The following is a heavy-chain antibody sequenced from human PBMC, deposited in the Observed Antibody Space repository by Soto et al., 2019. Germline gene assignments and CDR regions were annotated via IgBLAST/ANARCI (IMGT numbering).Heavy chain of an antibody. D-gene: IGHD3-22*01. J-gene: IGHJ5*02. CDR3: ARGTSAFSGSSGYNDWFDP. CDR1: GGTFSSYA. Sequence: GASVKVSCKASGGTFSSYAISWVRQAPGQGLEWMGGIIPIFGTANYAQKFQGRVTITADESTSTAYMELSSLRSEDTAVYYCARGTSAFSGSSGYNDWFDPWGQGTLVTVSS. CDR2: IIPIFGTA. V-gene: IGHV1-69*13.